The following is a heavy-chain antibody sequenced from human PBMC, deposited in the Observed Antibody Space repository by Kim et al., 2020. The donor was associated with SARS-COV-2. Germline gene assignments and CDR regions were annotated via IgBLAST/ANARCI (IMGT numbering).Heavy chain of an antibody. Sequence: GGSLRLSCAASGFTFSSYSMNWVRQAPGKGLEWVSSISSSSSYIYYADSVKGRFTISRDNAKNSLYLQMNSLRAEDTAVYYCGGWDYTRYYYYGMDVWGQGTTVTVSS. V-gene: IGHV3-21*01. CDR1: GFTFSSYS. D-gene: IGHD4-4*01. CDR2: ISSSSSYI. J-gene: IGHJ6*02. CDR3: GGWDYTRYYYYGMDV.